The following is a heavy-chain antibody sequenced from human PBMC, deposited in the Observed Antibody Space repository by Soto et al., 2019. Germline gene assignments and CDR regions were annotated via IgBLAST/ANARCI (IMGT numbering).Heavy chain of an antibody. CDR3: ARVYPSDTRYGYVGNNWFDP. Sequence: ASVKVSYKASEATFSSYTISWLRQAPGKGLEGMGIINPSGGSTSYAQKFQGRVTMTRDTSTSTVYMELSSLRSEDTAVYYCARVYPSDTRYGYVGNNWFDPWGQGTLVTV. CDR1: EATFSSYT. CDR2: INPSGGST. D-gene: IGHD5-18*01. J-gene: IGHJ5*02. V-gene: IGHV1-46*03.